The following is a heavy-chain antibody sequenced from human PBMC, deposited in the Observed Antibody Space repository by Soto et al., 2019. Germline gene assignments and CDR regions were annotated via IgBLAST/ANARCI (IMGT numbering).Heavy chain of an antibody. J-gene: IGHJ5*02. V-gene: IGHV4-59*01. CDR1: GGSLSSYY. D-gene: IGHD6-25*01. Sequence: SETLSLTCTVSGGSLSSYYWIWIRQSPGKGLEWIGYVYFSGNTNYNPSLKSRVSISIDTSKNQFSLRLASVTAADTAFYYCGSVRPSGYVLSWGQGTLVTVS. CDR2: VYFSGNT. CDR3: GSVRPSGYVLS.